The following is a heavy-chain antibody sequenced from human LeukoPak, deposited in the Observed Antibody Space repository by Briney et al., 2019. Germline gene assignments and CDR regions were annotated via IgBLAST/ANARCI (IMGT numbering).Heavy chain of an antibody. CDR3: ARSHSVWTSFDY. J-gene: IGHJ4*02. CDR1: GYSISSGYY. Sequence: SEALSLTCAVSGYSISSGYYWGWIRQPPGKGLEWIGSIYHSGSTYYNPSLKSRVTISVDTSKNQFSLKLSSVTAADTAVYYCARSHSVWTSFDYWGQGTLVTVSS. CDR2: IYHSGST. V-gene: IGHV4-38-2*01. D-gene: IGHD3/OR15-3a*01.